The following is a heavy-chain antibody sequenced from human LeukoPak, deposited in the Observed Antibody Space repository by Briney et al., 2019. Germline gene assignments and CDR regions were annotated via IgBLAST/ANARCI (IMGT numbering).Heavy chain of an antibody. CDR3: ARDLLSTAGYFDY. CDR1: AGSISSYY. J-gene: IGHJ4*02. D-gene: IGHD6-19*01. Sequence: SETLSLTCTVSAGSISSYYWSWIRQPPGKGLEWLGYISYSGSTNYNPSLQSRVTISVDTSKNQFSLNLSSVTAADTAVYYCARDLLSTAGYFDYWGQGTLVTVSS. CDR2: ISYSGST. V-gene: IGHV4-59*01.